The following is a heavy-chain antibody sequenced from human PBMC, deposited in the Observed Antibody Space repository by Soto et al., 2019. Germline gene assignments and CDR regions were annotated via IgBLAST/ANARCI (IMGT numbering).Heavy chain of an antibody. CDR3: ARVQTPLILDE. V-gene: IGHV1-3*01. CDR2: INAGNGNT. D-gene: IGHD2-15*01. J-gene: IGHJ4*02. CDR1: GYTFTSYA. Sequence: ASVKVSCPASGYTFTSYAMHWVRQAPGQRLEWMGWINAGNGNTKYSQKFQGRVTITRDTSASTAYMDLSSLRSEDTAGEDWARVQTPLILDEWGQGPLGSV.